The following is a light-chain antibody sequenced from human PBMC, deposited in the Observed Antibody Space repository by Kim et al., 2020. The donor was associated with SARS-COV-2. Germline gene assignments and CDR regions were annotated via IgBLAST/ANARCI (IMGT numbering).Light chain of an antibody. CDR1: QNINTN. V-gene: IGKV3-15*01. CDR2: GAS. CDR3: QQYNSWPGT. J-gene: IGKJ1*01. Sequence: EIVMTQSPATLSVSPGERATLSCRARQNINTNLAWYQQKPGQAPRLLIYGASTRATDIPARFSGSGSGTDFTLTISSLQSEDFAVYCCQQYNSWPGTFGQGTKVEIK.